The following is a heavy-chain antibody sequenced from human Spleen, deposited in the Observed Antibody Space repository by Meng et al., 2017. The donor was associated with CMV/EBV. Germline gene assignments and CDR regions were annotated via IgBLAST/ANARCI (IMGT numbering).Heavy chain of an antibody. J-gene: IGHJ3*02. CDR3: AKLEVTTTYDAFDI. Sequence: GESLKISCAASGFTFSDYYMSWIRQAPGKGLEWVSAISGSGGTTYFADSVKGRFTISRDNSKSTLYLQMNSLRAEDTAVYYCAKLEVTTTYDAFDIWGQGTMVTVSS. CDR2: ISGSGGTT. V-gene: IGHV3-23*01. CDR1: GFTFSDYY. D-gene: IGHD4-11*01.